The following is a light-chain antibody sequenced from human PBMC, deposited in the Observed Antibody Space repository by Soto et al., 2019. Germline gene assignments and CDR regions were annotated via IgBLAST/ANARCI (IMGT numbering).Light chain of an antibody. Sequence: QSALTQPPSASGSPGQSVTISCTGTSSDVGGYKYVSWYQQHPGKVPILMIYEVNKRPSGVPDRFSGSKSGNTASLTVSGLQAEDEADYYCSSYGGNNNVVVFGGGTKVTVL. CDR3: SSYGGNNNVVV. CDR1: SSDVGGYKY. V-gene: IGLV2-8*01. CDR2: EVN. J-gene: IGLJ2*01.